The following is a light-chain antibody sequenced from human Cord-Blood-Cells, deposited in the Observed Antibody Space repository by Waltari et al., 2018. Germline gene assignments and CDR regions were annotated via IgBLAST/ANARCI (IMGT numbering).Light chain of an antibody. CDR2: RNN. Sequence: QSVLTQPPSASGTPGRRVTISCSGSSSNIGRNYVYCYQQLPGTAPKLLIYRNNQRPSGVPDRFSGSKSGTSASLAISGLRSEDEADYYCAAWDDSLSGPGVFGGGTKLTVL. CDR1: SSNIGRNY. CDR3: AAWDDSLSGPGV. V-gene: IGLV1-47*01. J-gene: IGLJ3*02.